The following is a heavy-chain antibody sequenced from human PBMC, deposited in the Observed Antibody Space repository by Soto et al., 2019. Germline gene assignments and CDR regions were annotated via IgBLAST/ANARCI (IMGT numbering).Heavy chain of an antibody. CDR3: ARDWATRGTYLGIDD. CDR1: GFTFSSHG. V-gene: IGHV3-30-3*01. D-gene: IGHD2-15*01. Sequence: QVQLVESGGGMVQPGRSLRLSCAASGFTFSSHGIHWVRQAPGKGLEWVTFISYDGSKTYYADSVKGRFTISRDNSQNTLYLPMNSLRPEDMAVYFCARDWATRGTYLGIDDWGQGTLVTVSS. J-gene: IGHJ4*02. CDR2: ISYDGSKT.